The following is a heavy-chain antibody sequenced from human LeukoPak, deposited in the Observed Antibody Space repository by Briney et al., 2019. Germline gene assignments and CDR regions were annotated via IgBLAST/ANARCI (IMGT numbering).Heavy chain of an antibody. Sequence: GGSLRLSCAASGFTFSSYGMHWVRQAPGKGLEWVAFIRYDGSNKYYADSVEGRFTISRDNSKNTLYLQMYSLRDEDTAVYYCAKDRGGGSCNFDYWGQGTLVTVSS. CDR1: GFTFSSYG. D-gene: IGHD2-15*01. J-gene: IGHJ4*02. CDR3: AKDRGGGSCNFDY. V-gene: IGHV3-30*02. CDR2: IRYDGSNK.